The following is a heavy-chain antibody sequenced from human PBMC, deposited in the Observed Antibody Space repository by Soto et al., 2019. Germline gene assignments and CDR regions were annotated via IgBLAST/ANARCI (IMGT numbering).Heavy chain of an antibody. V-gene: IGHV3-30-3*01. D-gene: IGHD2-2*01. Sequence: GGSLRLSCAASGFTFSSYAMHWVRQAPGKGLEWVAVISYDGSNKYYADSVKGRFTISRDNSKNTLYPQMNSLRAEDTAVYYCARDGAPWGYQLHNWFDPWGQGTLVTVSS. CDR2: ISYDGSNK. J-gene: IGHJ5*02. CDR3: ARDGAPWGYQLHNWFDP. CDR1: GFTFSSYA.